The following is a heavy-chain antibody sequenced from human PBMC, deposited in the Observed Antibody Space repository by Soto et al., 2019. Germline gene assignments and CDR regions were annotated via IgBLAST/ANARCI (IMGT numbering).Heavy chain of an antibody. D-gene: IGHD3-22*01. Sequence: ETLSLTCTVSGGSISSYYWSWIRQPPGKGLEWIGYIYYSGSTKYNPSLKSRVTISVDTSKNQFSLNLISVTAADTAVYYCARATYDSSGYYYPRYWGQGTLVTVSS. J-gene: IGHJ4*02. CDR1: GGSISSYY. CDR3: ARATYDSSGYYYPRY. CDR2: IYYSGST. V-gene: IGHV4-59*01.